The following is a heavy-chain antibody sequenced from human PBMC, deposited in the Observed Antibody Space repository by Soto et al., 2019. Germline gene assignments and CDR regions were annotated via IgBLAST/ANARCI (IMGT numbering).Heavy chain of an antibody. Sequence: EVQLLESGGGLVQPGGSLRLSCAASGFTFSPYAMSWVRQAPGKGLEWVSSISDSGGSTYYADSVKGRFTISRDNSKKTLYLQMNSLRAEDTAVYYCAKDRLKGGEPVRYYGMDVWGQGTTVTVSS. CDR3: AKDRLKGGEPVRYYGMDV. D-gene: IGHD3-10*01. V-gene: IGHV3-23*01. CDR2: ISDSGGST. J-gene: IGHJ6*02. CDR1: GFTFSPYA.